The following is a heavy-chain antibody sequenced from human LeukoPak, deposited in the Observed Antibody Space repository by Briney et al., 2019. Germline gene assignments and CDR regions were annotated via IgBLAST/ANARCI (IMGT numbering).Heavy chain of an antibody. J-gene: IGHJ4*02. V-gene: IGHV3-30*03. CDR1: GFTFSSYG. CDR2: ISYDGSNK. D-gene: IGHD1-26*01. Sequence: GGSLRLSCAASGFTFSSYGMHWVRQAPGKGLEWVAVISYDGSNKYYADSVKGRFTISRDNSKNTLYLQMNSLRAEDTAVYYCARGRGSYIYYFDYWGQGTLVTVSS. CDR3: ARGRGSYIYYFDY.